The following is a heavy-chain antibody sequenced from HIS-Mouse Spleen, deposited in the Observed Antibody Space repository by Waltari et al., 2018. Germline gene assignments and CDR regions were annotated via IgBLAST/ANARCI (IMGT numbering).Heavy chain of an antibody. V-gene: IGHV3-53*02. J-gene: IGHJ4*02. Sequence: EVQLVETGGGLLQTGGSLRLSCAASGFTVSSNYMSWVRQDPGKGLEWVSVIYSGGSTYYADSVKGRFTISRDNSKNTLYLQMNSLRAEDTAVYYCARHYYYGSGSYYFDYWGQGTLVTVSS. CDR2: IYSGGST. CDR1: GFTVSSNY. D-gene: IGHD3-10*01. CDR3: ARHYYYGSGSYYFDY.